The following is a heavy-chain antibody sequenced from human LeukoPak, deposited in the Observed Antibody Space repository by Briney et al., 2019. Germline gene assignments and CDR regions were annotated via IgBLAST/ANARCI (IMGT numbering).Heavy chain of an antibody. V-gene: IGHV1-46*03. J-gene: IGHJ3*02. D-gene: IGHD2-2*02. CDR1: GYTFTSYY. CDR2: INPSGGST. CDR3: ARDSAPIYCSSTSCYTSGHDAFDI. Sequence: GASVKVSCKASGYTFTSYYMHWVRQAPGQGLEWMGIINPSGGSTSYAQKFQGRVTMTRDTSTSTVYMELSSLRSEGTAVYYCARDSAPIYCSSTSCYTSGHDAFDIWGQGTMVTVSS.